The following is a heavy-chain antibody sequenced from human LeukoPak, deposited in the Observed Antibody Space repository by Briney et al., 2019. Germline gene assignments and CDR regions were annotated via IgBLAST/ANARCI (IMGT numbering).Heavy chain of an antibody. J-gene: IGHJ4*02. CDR3: ARGDGVAGYDY. Sequence: SETLSLTCAVSGGSISSSNWWSWVRQPPGKGLEWIGEIYHSGSTNYNPSLKSRVTISVDKSTHQFSLKLSSVTAADPAVYYCARGDGVAGYDYWGQGTLVTVSS. CDR1: GGSISSSNW. CDR2: IYHSGST. V-gene: IGHV4-4*02. D-gene: IGHD6-19*01.